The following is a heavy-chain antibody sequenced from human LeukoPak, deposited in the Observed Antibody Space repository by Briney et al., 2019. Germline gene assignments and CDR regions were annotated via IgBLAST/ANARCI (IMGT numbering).Heavy chain of an antibody. CDR3: ASDAVDIVATITGYYYYYMDV. CDR1: GFTFSSYA. V-gene: IGHV3-30*04. D-gene: IGHD5-12*01. CDR2: ISYDGSNK. Sequence: GGSLRLSCAASGFTFSSYAMHWVRQAPGKGLEWVAVISYDGSNKYYADSVKGRFTISRDNSKNTLYLQMNSLRAEDTAVYYCASDAVDIVATITGYYYYYMDVWGKGTTVTVSS. J-gene: IGHJ6*03.